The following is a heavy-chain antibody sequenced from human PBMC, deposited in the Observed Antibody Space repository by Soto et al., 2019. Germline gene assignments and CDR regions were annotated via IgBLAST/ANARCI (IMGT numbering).Heavy chain of an antibody. Sequence: EVQLLESGGGLVQPGGSLRLSCEASGFTFNNYAMTWVRQAPGKGLEWVSAISGGGDTTYYADSVKGRFTVSRDGSKNTLYLQMSSLRAEDTALYYCAKGRGGSGSLTPRVDFWGQGTLVTVSS. CDR1: GFTFNNYA. V-gene: IGHV3-23*01. CDR2: ISGGGDTT. CDR3: AKGRGGSGSLTPRVDF. D-gene: IGHD3-10*01. J-gene: IGHJ4*02.